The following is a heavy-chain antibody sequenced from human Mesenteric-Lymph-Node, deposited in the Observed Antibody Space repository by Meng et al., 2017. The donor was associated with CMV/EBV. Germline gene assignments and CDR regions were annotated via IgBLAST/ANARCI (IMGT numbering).Heavy chain of an antibody. CDR2: IYSGGSST. CDR1: YA. V-gene: IGHV3-23*03. CDR3: AKTLTRITIFGVVIPPVGLDP. J-gene: IGHJ5*02. D-gene: IGHD3-3*01. Sequence: YAMSWVRQAPGKGLEWVSVIYSGGSSTYYADSVKGRFTISRDNSKNTLYLQMNSLRAEDTAVYYCAKTLTRITIFGVVIPPVGLDPWGQGTLVTVSS.